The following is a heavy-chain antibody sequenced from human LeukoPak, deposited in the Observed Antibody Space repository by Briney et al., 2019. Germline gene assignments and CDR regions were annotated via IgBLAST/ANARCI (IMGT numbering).Heavy chain of an antibody. CDR2: IKQDGSEK. V-gene: IGHV3-7*01. CDR3: ARARDGYNSY. J-gene: IGHJ4*02. CDR1: GFTFSSYA. Sequence: AGGSLRLSCAASGFTFSSYAMHWVRQAPGKGLEWVANIKQDGSEKYYVDSVKGRFTISRGNAKNSLYLQMNSLRAEDTAVYYCARARDGYNSYWGQGTLVTVSS. D-gene: IGHD5-24*01.